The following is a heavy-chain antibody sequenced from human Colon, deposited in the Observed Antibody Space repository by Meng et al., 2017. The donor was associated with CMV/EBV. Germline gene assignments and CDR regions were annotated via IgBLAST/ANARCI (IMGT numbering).Heavy chain of an antibody. CDR3: ARDRRTASETLDY. CDR1: GDPISSDGYY. CDR2: IYHRGTT. Sequence: TSTGSGDPISSDGYYWTGVRQRPGKGVEWIGHIYHRGTTYYNPALKSRVTISVDTSKNQLSLRLTSVIAADTAVYYCARDRRTASETLDYWGPGTLVT. V-gene: IGHV4-31*03. D-gene: IGHD2-21*02. J-gene: IGHJ4*02.